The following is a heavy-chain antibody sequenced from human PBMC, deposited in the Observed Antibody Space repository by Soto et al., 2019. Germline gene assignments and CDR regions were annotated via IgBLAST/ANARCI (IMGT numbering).Heavy chain of an antibody. CDR1: GYTLTELS. J-gene: IGHJ5*02. CDR3: ATDLQGYYDSSGYYKRATEPLFDP. Sequence: QVQLVQSGAEVKKPGASVKVSCKVSGYTLTELSMHWVRQAPGKGLEWMGGFDPEDGETIYAQKFQGRVTMTEDTSTDTAYMELSSLRSEDTAVYYCATDLQGYYDSSGYYKRATEPLFDPWGQGTLVTVSS. V-gene: IGHV1-24*01. D-gene: IGHD3-22*01. CDR2: FDPEDGET.